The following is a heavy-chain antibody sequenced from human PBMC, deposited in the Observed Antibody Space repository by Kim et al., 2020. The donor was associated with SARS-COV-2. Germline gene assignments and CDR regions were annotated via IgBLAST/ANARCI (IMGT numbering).Heavy chain of an antibody. Sequence: KGRFTISRDNSKNTLYLQMNSLRAEDTAVYYCAKRGYTQKQYDYYYGMDVWGQGTTVTVSS. CDR3: AKRGYTQKQYDYYYGMDV. V-gene: IGHV3-23*01. J-gene: IGHJ6*02. D-gene: IGHD6-13*01.